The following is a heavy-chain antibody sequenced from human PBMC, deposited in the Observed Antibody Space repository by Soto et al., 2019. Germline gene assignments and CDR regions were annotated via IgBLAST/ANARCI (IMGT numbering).Heavy chain of an antibody. J-gene: IGHJ6*02. Sequence: GGSLRLSWVASGFTFSDYYMTWIRQAPGKGLEWVSYISSNGLPMYYGVSVKGRFTISRDDAENSLHLQMNSLRAEDTAVYYCARLASLGHPYYFGMDVWGQGTTVTVSS. V-gene: IGHV3-11*01. CDR1: GFTFSDYY. CDR3: ARLASLGHPYYFGMDV. CDR2: ISSNGLPM.